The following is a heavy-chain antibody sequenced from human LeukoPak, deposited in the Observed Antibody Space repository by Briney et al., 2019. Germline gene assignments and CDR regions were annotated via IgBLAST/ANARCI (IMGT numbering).Heavy chain of an antibody. D-gene: IGHD4-23*01. CDR2: IKQDESEK. CDR1: GFTFSTYG. CDR3: ALGNNFLDLGGIYFDY. J-gene: IGHJ4*02. V-gene: IGHV3-7*03. Sequence: GGSLRLSCAPSGFTFSTYGMSVVRQAPGKGLEWVANIKQDESEKYYVDSVKGRFSITRDNAKNTMYLQINSLRAEDTAVYHCALGNNFLDLGGIYFDYWGQGTLVTVSS.